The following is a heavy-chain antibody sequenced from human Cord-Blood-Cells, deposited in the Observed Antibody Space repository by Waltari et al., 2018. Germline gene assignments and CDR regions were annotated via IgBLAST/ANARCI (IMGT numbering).Heavy chain of an antibody. J-gene: IGHJ3*02. CDR1: GGSISSSNW. D-gene: IGHD3-10*01. Sequence: QVQLQESGPGLVKPSGTLSLTCAVSGGSISSSNWWSWVRQPPGKGLEWIGEIYHSGSTNYNPSLKSRVTISVDKSKNQFSLKLGSVTAAETAGYYCARGFGYYYGSGSYLGAFDIWAKGQWSPSLQ. CDR2: IYHSGST. CDR3: ARGFGYYYGSGSYLGAFDI. V-gene: IGHV4-4*02.